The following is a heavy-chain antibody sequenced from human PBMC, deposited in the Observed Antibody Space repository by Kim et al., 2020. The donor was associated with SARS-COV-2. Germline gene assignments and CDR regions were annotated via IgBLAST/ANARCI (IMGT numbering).Heavy chain of an antibody. Sequence: ASVKVSCKVSGYTLTELSMHWVRQAPGKGLEWMGGFDPEDVETIYAQKFHGRVTMTEDTSTDTAYMELSSLRSEDTAVYYCATDFAVVTATTLDYWGQGTLVTVSS. CDR1: GYTLTELS. J-gene: IGHJ4*02. V-gene: IGHV1-24*01. D-gene: IGHD2-21*02. CDR3: ATDFAVVTATTLDY. CDR2: FDPEDVET.